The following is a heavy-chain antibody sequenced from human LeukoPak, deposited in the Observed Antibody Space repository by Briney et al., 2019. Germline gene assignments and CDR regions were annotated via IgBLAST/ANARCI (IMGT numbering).Heavy chain of an antibody. Sequence: SETLSVTYAVSGGSISSGGYSWSWIRHPPGKCLEWIGYIYHSGSTYYNPSLKSRVTISVDRSKNQFSLKLSSVTAADTAVYYCARLLIGAFDIWGQGTMVTVSS. CDR2: IYHSGST. CDR3: ARLLIGAFDI. J-gene: IGHJ3*02. V-gene: IGHV4-30-2*01. D-gene: IGHD3-22*01. CDR1: GGSISSGGYS.